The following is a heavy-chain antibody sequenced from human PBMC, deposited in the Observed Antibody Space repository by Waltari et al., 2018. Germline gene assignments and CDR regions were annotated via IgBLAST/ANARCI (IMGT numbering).Heavy chain of an antibody. Sequence: QVQLQQWGAGLLKPSQTLSLTCAVYGGSFTGYYWAWIRQTPGKGLEWIGESEHRGSTNYIRSLKRRVTMSVDTSKSQFSLKLTSGTAAETAVYFCARAGYSSGWYVSEYFQHWGQGTLVIVSP. V-gene: IGHV4-34*01. CDR3: ARAGYSSGWYVSEYFQH. CDR2: SEHRGST. CDR1: GGSFTGYY. J-gene: IGHJ1*01. D-gene: IGHD6-19*01.